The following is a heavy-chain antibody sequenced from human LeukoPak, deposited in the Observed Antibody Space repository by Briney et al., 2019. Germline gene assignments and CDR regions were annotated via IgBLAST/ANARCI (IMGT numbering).Heavy chain of an antibody. CDR1: GFTFDDYA. CDR3: AKGGSPYDFWSGYPDY. J-gene: IGHJ4*02. V-gene: IGHV3-9*01. CDR2: ISWNSGSI. D-gene: IGHD3-3*01. Sequence: GRSLRLSCAASGFTFDDYAMPWVRHAPGKGLEWVSGISWNSGSIGYADSVKGRFTISRDNAKNSLYLQMNSLRAEDTALYYCAKGGSPYDFWSGYPDYWGQGTLVTVSS.